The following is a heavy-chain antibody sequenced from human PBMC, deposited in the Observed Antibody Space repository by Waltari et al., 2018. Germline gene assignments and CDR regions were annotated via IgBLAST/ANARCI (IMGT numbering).Heavy chain of an antibody. CDR1: NGSIRTNTYF. J-gene: IGHJ4*02. CDR2: VFYTGNV. D-gene: IGHD2-2*02. Sequence: QLQLQESGPGLVKPAETPSPTCHVSNGSIRTNTYFWAWIRQPPGKCLACIGSVFYTGNVYYHPSLQSRFTMLVNTSRDQFSLKLGFVTAADTAVYYCAGRPLYTVVWHGFDYWGRGALVTVSS. V-gene: IGHV4-39*07. CDR3: AGRPLYTVVWHGFDY.